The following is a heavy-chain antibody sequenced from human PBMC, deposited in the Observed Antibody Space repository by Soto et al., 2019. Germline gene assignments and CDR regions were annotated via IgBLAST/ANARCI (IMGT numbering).Heavy chain of an antibody. J-gene: IGHJ4*02. Sequence: QVQLVESGGGVVQPGRSLRLSCAASGFTFSSYGMHRVRQAPGKGLEWLAVIWYDGRNKYYADSVKGRFTISRDNSKNTLYLQMNSLRDEDTAVYYCARDRMGAVAGTYFEFWGQGTLVTVSS. V-gene: IGHV3-33*01. D-gene: IGHD6-19*01. CDR1: GFTFSSYG. CDR2: IWYDGRNK. CDR3: ARDRMGAVAGTYFEF.